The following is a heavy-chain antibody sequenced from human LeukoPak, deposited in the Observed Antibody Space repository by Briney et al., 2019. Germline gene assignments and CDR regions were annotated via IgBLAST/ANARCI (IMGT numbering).Heavy chain of an antibody. V-gene: IGHV6-1*01. CDR3: ARSPGIQLWEYYYYGMDV. J-gene: IGHJ6*02. CDR1: GDSVSSNSAA. CDR2: TYYRSKWYN. Sequence: SQTLSLTCAISGDSVSSNSAAWNWIRQSPSRVLEWLGRTYYRSKWYNDYAVSVKSRITINPDTSKNQFSLQPNSVTPEDTAVYYCARSPGIQLWEYYYYGMDVWGQGTTVTVSS. D-gene: IGHD5-18*01.